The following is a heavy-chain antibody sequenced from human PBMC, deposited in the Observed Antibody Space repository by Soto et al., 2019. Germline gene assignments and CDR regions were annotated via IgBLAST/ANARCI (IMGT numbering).Heavy chain of an antibody. CDR1: GYTFTSYG. D-gene: IGHD4-17*01. CDR2: ISAYNGNT. CDR3: ARVISYGDYHYYYYGMDV. V-gene: IGHV1-18*01. J-gene: IGHJ6*02. Sequence: QVQLVQSGAEVKKPGASVKVSCKASGYTFTSYGISWVRQAPGQGLEWMGWISAYNGNTNYAQKLQGRVTVTTDTSTSTAYMELRSLRSDDTAVYYCARVISYGDYHYYYYGMDVWGQGTTVTVSS.